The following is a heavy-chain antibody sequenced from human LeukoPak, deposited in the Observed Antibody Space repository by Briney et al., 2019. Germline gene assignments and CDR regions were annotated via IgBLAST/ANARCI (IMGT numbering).Heavy chain of an antibody. J-gene: IGHJ3*02. CDR3: ARDSYYDSISDAFDI. D-gene: IGHD3-22*01. CDR1: GYTFTGYY. CDR2: TNPNSGGT. V-gene: IGHV1-2*02. Sequence: ASVKVSCKASGYTFTGYYIHWVRQAPGQGLEWMGWTNPNSGGTNYAQKFQGRVTMTRDTSISTACMELSRLRSDDTAVYYCARDSYYDSISDAFDIWGQGTMVTVSS.